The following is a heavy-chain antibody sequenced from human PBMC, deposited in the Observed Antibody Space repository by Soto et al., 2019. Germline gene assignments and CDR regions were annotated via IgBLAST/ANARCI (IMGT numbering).Heavy chain of an antibody. CDR1: GGSISSGGYY. V-gene: IGHV4-31*03. D-gene: IGHD1-7*01. CDR3: ARDGNYRDGYSSILQRRGSSKKQYAEYFQH. J-gene: IGHJ1*01. CDR2: IYYSGST. Sequence: QVHLQESGPGLVKPSQTLSLTCTVSGGSISSGGYYWSWIRQHPGKGLEWIGYIYYSGSTYYNPSLKSRLTISVDTSKNQFSLKLSSVTAADTAVYYCARDGNYRDGYSSILQRRGSSKKQYAEYFQHWGQGTLVTVSS.